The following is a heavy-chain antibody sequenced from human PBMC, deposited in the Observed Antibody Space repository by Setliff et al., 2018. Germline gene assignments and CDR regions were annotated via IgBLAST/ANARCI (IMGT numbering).Heavy chain of an antibody. Sequence: ASVKVSCKTSGYNFITLGINWVRQAPGQGLEWVGWISPYSGKTDYAQKFQDRVIMTIDSATTTAYMELKTLRSDDTAAYYCARGRGPDIVVTIPGDYWGQGTQVTVSS. CDR2: ISPYSGKT. CDR1: GYNFITLG. V-gene: IGHV1-18*01. J-gene: IGHJ4*02. CDR3: ARGRGPDIVVTIPGDY. D-gene: IGHD2-15*01.